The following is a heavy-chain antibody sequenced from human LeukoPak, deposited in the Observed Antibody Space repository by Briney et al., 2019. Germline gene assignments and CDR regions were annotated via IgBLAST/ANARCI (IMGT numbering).Heavy chain of an antibody. J-gene: IGHJ3*02. Sequence: GGSLRLSCAASGFTFSSCAMHWVRQAPGKGLEWVAVISYDGSNKYYADSVKGRFTISRDNSKNTLYLQMNSLRAEDTAVYYCARDRSSDVDAFDIWGQGTMVTVSS. CDR3: ARDRSSDVDAFDI. V-gene: IGHV3-30-3*01. CDR2: ISYDGSNK. CDR1: GFTFSSCA. D-gene: IGHD3-22*01.